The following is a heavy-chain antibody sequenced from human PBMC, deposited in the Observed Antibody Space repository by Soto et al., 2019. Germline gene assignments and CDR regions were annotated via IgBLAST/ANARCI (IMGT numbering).Heavy chain of an antibody. J-gene: IGHJ4*02. V-gene: IGHV3-74*01. CDR1: GFTFSSYW. CDR2: INSDGSST. D-gene: IGHD6-6*01. Sequence: SLRLSCAAPGFTFSSYWMHWVRQAPGKGLVWVSRINSDGSSTSYADSVKGRFTISRDNAKNTLYLQMNSLRAEVTAVYYCASAYSSSSCDYWGQGTLVTVSS. CDR3: ASAYSSSSCDY.